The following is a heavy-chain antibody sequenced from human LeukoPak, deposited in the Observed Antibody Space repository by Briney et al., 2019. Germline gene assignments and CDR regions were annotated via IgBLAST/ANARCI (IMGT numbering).Heavy chain of an antibody. D-gene: IGHD3-3*01. CDR2: ISSRSRTI. Sequence: PGGSLRLSCAASGFTFSSYSMNWVRQAPGKGLEGVSYISSRSRTIYYADSVKGRFTISRDNAKNSLYLQMNSLRAEDTAVYYCARDPSSEWLMDYWGQGTLATVSS. J-gene: IGHJ4*02. CDR1: GFTFSSYS. CDR3: ARDPSSEWLMDY. V-gene: IGHV3-48*04.